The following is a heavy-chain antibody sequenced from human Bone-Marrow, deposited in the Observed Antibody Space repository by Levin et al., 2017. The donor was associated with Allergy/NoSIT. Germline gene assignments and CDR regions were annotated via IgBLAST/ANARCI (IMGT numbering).Heavy chain of an antibody. J-gene: IGHJ6*02. CDR3: ARYCITTSCYMGYYSMDV. V-gene: IGHV3-23*01. Sequence: PGESLKISCAASGFTFSTYAMSWVRQAPGKGLEWVSAISASGGDTFYADSVRGRFTISRDNSKNTLYLQMNSLSADDTATYYCARYCITTSCYMGYYSMDVWGQGTTVTVSS. CDR1: GFTFSTYA. CDR2: ISASGGDT. D-gene: IGHD2-2*02.